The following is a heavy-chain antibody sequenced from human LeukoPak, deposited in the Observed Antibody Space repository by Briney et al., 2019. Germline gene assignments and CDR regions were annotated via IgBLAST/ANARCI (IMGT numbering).Heavy chain of an antibody. CDR1: GGTFSSYA. J-gene: IGHJ5*02. CDR2: IIPILGTA. CDR3: ARDLTGTNWFDP. V-gene: IGHV1-69*05. D-gene: IGHD1-7*01. Sequence: ASVKVSCKASGGTFSSYAISWVREAPGQGLEWMGGIIPILGTANYAQKFQGRVTITTDGSTSTAYMELSSLRSEDTAVYYCARDLTGTNWFDPWGQGTLVTVSS.